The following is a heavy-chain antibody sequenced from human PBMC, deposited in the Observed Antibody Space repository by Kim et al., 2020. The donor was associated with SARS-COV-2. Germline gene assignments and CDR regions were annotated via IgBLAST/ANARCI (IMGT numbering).Heavy chain of an antibody. V-gene: IGHV4-34*01. CDR3: ARTLYSELRGGFDY. J-gene: IGHJ4*02. D-gene: IGHD5-12*01. Sequence: SETLSLTCAVYGGSFSGYYWSWIRQPPGKGLEWIGEINHSGSTNYNPSLKSRVTISVDTSKNQFSLKLSSVTAADTAVYYCARTLYSELRGGFDYWGQGT. CDR1: GGSFSGYY. CDR2: INHSGST.